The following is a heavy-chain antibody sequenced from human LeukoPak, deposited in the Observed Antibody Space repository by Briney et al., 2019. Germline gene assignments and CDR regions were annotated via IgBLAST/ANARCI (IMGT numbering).Heavy chain of an antibody. Sequence: PSETLSLTCTVSGGSISSYYWIWIRQPAGKGLEWIGRIYASGSTNYNPSLKSRVTMSVDTSKNQFSLKLSSVTAADTAVYYCARVGIAVAGTIDYWGQGTLVTVSS. CDR1: GGSISSYY. CDR2: IYASGST. CDR3: ARVGIAVAGTIDY. J-gene: IGHJ4*02. D-gene: IGHD6-19*01. V-gene: IGHV4-4*07.